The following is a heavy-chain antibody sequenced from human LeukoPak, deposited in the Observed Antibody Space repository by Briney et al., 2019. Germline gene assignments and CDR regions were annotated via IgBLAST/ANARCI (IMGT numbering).Heavy chain of an antibody. CDR1: GFTFSSYG. J-gene: IGHJ4*02. V-gene: IGHV3-30*02. Sequence: QPGGSLRLSCAASGFTFSSYGMHWVRQAPGKGLEWVAFIRYDGSNKYYADSAKGRFTISRDNSRKTLYLQMNSLRAEDTAVYYCAKEYCSGDSCLNYWGQGTLVTVSS. D-gene: IGHD2-15*01. CDR2: IRYDGSNK. CDR3: AKEYCSGDSCLNY.